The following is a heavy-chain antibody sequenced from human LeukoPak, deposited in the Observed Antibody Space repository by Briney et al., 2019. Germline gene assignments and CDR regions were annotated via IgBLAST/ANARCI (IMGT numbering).Heavy chain of an antibody. CDR2: INTDGSST. CDR1: GFTFSSYW. D-gene: IGHD6-6*01. V-gene: IGHV3-74*01. Sequence: GGSLRLSCAASGFTFSSYWMHWVRQAPGKGLVWVSHINTDGSSTTYADSVKGRLTISRDNAKNTLYLQMNSLRAEDTAVYYCARSGGSSSLAYWGQGTLVTVSS. CDR3: ARSGGSSSLAY. J-gene: IGHJ4*02.